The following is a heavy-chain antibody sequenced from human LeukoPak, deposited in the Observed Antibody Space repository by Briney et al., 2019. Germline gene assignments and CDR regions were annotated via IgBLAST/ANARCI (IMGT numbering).Heavy chain of an antibody. Sequence: PGGSLRLSCAASGFTISSYWMHWLRQAPGKGLVWVSRISSDGSSTTYADSVKGRFTISRDNAKNRLYLQMNSLRAEDTAVYYCASDIGDWGQGTLVTVSS. CDR1: GFTISSYW. D-gene: IGHD3-10*01. CDR3: ASDIGD. J-gene: IGHJ4*02. CDR2: ISSDGSST. V-gene: IGHV3-74*01.